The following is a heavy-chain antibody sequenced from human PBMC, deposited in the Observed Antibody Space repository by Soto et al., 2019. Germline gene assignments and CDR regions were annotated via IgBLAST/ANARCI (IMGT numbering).Heavy chain of an antibody. CDR1: GGTFSSYT. CDR3: AVVVPAAIHDGITGTTPYYYYYMDV. J-gene: IGHJ6*03. CDR2: IIPILGIA. D-gene: IGHD2-2*01. V-gene: IGHV1-69*02. Sequence: ASVKVSCKASGGTFSSYTISWVRQAPGQGLEWMGRIIPILGIANYAQKFQGRVTITADKSTSTAYMELSSLGSEDTAVYYCAVVVPAAIHDGITGTTPYYYYYMDVWGKGTTVTVSS.